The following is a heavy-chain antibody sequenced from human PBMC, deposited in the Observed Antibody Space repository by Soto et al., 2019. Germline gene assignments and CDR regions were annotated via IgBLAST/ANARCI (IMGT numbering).Heavy chain of an antibody. Sequence: QVQLQESGPGLVKPSETLSLTCTVSGGSISSYYWSWIRQPPGKGLEWIGYIYYSGSTNYNPSLKSPVTISVDTSKNQFSLKLSSVTAADTAVYYCARDRGLYCSGGSCYGADPWGQGTLVTVSS. V-gene: IGHV4-59*01. CDR1: GGSISSYY. CDR3: ARDRGLYCSGGSCYGADP. J-gene: IGHJ5*02. CDR2: IYYSGST. D-gene: IGHD2-15*01.